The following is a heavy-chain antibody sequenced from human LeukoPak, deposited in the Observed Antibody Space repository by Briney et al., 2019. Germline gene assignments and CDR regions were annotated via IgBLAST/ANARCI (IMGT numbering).Heavy chain of an antibody. V-gene: IGHV4-59*01. D-gene: IGHD3-22*01. CDR2: IHNNGDT. Sequence: PSETLSLTCTVADDSISRYYWNWIRQAPGKALEWIGHIHNNGDTAYNFSLKSRVTISMDTSKNQFSLKLSSVTAADTAVYYCGRWGYFDSGNYFVVDYWGQGTVVTVSS. J-gene: IGHJ4*02. CDR3: GRWGYFDSGNYFVVDY. CDR1: DDSISRYY.